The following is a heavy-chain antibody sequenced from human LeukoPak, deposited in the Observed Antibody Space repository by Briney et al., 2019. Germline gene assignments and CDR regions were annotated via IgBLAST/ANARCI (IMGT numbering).Heavy chain of an antibody. V-gene: IGHV3-9*03. Sequence: GGSLRLSCAASGFTFDDYAMHWVRQAPGKGLEWVSGISWNSGSIGYADSVKGRFTISRDNAKNSLYLQMNSLRAEDMALYYCARASYSSGWYLDYWGQGTLVTVSS. J-gene: IGHJ4*02. CDR2: ISWNSGSI. CDR1: GFTFDDYA. CDR3: ARASYSSGWYLDY. D-gene: IGHD6-19*01.